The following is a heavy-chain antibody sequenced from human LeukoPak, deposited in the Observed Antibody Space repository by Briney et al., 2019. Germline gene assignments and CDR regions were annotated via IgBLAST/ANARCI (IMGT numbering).Heavy chain of an antibody. CDR3: ARDKGPYWYFDL. Sequence: PSETLSLTCAVSDGSISSYYWNWIRQPPGKGLEWVGNIYNSGSTDYNPSLKSRVTISINLSKNQISLKLTSVTAADTSLYYCARDKGPYWYFDLWGRGTLVTVSS. CDR1: DGSISSYY. CDR2: IYNSGST. J-gene: IGHJ2*01. V-gene: IGHV4-59*01.